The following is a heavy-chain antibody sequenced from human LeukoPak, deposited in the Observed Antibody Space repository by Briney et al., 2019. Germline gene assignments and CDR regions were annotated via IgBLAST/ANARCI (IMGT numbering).Heavy chain of an antibody. D-gene: IGHD3-22*01. J-gene: IGHJ3*02. CDR3: ARYYDSSGYYYGDDAFDI. V-gene: IGHV4-59*01. Sequence: SETLSLTCTVSGGSISSNYWSWIRQPPGKGLEWIGYIYYSGSTNYNPSLKSRVTISVDTSKNQFSLKLSSVTAADTAVYYCARYYDSSGYYYGDDAFDIWGQGTMVTVSS. CDR2: IYYSGST. CDR1: GGSISSNY.